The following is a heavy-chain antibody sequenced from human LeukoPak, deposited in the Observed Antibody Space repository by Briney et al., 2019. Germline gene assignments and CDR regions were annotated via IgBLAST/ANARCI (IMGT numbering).Heavy chain of an antibody. V-gene: IGHV3-74*01. D-gene: IGHD4-17*01. CDR1: RSTFSTYW. CDR3: ARASTTVPNLLDH. CDR2: IKGDGSST. J-gene: IGHJ4*02. Sequence: GGSLRHSCAASRSTFSTYWMHWVRQAPGKGLVWVARIKGDGSSTIYADSVKGRFTISRDNSKNTLYLQTSSLRAEDTAVYYCARASTTVPNLLDHWGRGTLVTVSS.